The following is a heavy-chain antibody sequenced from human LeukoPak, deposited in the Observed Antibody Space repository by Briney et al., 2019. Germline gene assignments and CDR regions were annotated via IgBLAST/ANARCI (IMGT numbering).Heavy chain of an antibody. J-gene: IGHJ3*02. CDR3: ATRSSSWSARGAFDI. Sequence: ASVKVSCKVSGYTLTELSMHWVRQAPGKGLEWMGGFDPEDGETIYAQKFQGRATMTEDTSTDTAYMELSSLRSEDTAVYYCATRSSSWSARGAFDIWGQGTMVTVSS. CDR1: GYTLTELS. V-gene: IGHV1-24*01. CDR2: FDPEDGET. D-gene: IGHD6-13*01.